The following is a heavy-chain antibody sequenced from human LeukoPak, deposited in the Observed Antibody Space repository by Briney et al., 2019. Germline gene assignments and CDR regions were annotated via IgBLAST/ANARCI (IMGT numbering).Heavy chain of an antibody. CDR2: INTNTGNP. CDR3: ARSDYRYSYGLGRHFDY. Sequence: AASVKVSCKASGYTFTSYAMNWVRQAPGQGLEWMGWINTNTGNPTYAQGFTGRFVFSLDTSVSTAYLQISSLKAEDTAVYYCARSDYRYSYGLGRHFDYWGQGTLVTVSS. J-gene: IGHJ4*02. CDR1: GYTFTSYA. V-gene: IGHV7-4-1*02. D-gene: IGHD5-18*01.